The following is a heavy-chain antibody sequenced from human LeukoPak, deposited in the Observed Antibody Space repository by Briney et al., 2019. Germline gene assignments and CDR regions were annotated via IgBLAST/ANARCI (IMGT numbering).Heavy chain of an antibody. D-gene: IGHD2-21*02. CDR1: GFAFSTYG. CDR3: ARDPVVTAIPYWYFDL. CDR2: IWYDGSNK. V-gene: IGHV3-33*08. J-gene: IGHJ2*01. Sequence: GGSLRLSCEASGFAFSTYGMHWVRQAPGKGLEWVAVIWYDGSNKYYADSVKGRFTISRDNSKNTLYLQMNSLRAEDTAVYYCARDPVVTAIPYWYFDLWGRGTLVTVSS.